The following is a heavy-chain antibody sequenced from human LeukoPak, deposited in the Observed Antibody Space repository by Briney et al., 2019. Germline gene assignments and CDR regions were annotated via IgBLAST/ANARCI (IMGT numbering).Heavy chain of an antibody. J-gene: IGHJ4*02. CDR1: GYTFTTYG. Sequence: ASVKVSFKASGYTFTTYGISWVRQAPGQGLEWMGWSSPYNGNRNYAQKLRGRVTMTTDTSTSTAYMELRSLRSDDTAVYYCARGGTSGWRTPNDDYWGQGTLVTVSS. V-gene: IGHV1-18*01. D-gene: IGHD6-19*01. CDR2: SSPYNGNR. CDR3: ARGGTSGWRTPNDDY.